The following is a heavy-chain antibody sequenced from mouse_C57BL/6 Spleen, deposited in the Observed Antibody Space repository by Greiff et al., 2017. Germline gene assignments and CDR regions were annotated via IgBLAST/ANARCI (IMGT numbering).Heavy chain of an antibody. Sequence: VQLQQSGAELVRPGASVTLSCKASGYTFTDYEMHWVKQTPVHGLEWIGAIDPETGGTAYNQKFKGKAILTADKSSSTAYMELRSLTSEDSAVYYCTRSGIYYGNYEDFVYWGQGTTLTVSS. CDR2: IDPETGGT. J-gene: IGHJ2*01. V-gene: IGHV1-15*01. CDR3: TRSGIYYGNYEDFVY. D-gene: IGHD2-1*01. CDR1: GYTFTDYE.